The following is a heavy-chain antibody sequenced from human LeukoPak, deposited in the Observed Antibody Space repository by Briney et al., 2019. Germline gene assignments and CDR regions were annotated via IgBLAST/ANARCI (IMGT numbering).Heavy chain of an antibody. CDR1: GGTFSSDA. Sequence: ASVTLSCKASGGTFSSDAINWVRQAPGQGLEWMGGIIPILVTPHYAQKFQGRVTITADESTSTAYMVLSSLRSDDTAVYYCARAGGDYGQPMDYWGQGSLVTVSS. CDR3: ARAGGDYGQPMDY. V-gene: IGHV1-69*13. CDR2: IIPILVTP. D-gene: IGHD4-17*01. J-gene: IGHJ4*02.